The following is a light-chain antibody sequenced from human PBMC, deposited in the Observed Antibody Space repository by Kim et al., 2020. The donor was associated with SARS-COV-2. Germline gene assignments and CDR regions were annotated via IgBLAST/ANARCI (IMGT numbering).Light chain of an antibody. V-gene: IGKV3-15*01. CDR2: GAS. J-gene: IGKJ1*01. CDR1: QSVGRN. CDR3: QQYNNWPRT. Sequence: VSPGERATLSCSASQSVGRNLAWYLQKAGQAPSLLIFGASTRATDVPARFSGSGSGTEFTLTISSLQSEDFGIYFCQQYNNWPRTFGQGTKVDIK.